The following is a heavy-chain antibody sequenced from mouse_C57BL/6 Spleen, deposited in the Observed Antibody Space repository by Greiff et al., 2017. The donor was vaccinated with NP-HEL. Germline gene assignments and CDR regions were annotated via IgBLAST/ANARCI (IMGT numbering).Heavy chain of an antibody. V-gene: IGHV1-66*01. CDR3: ARAADYAFAY. D-gene: IGHD2-4*01. CDR1: GYSFTSYS. CDR2: IYPGSGNT. Sequence: QVQLQQSGPELVKPGASVKISCKASGYSFTSYSIHWVKQRPGQGLEWIGWIYPGSGNTKYNEKFKGKATLTADTSSSTAYMQLSSLTSEDSAVYYCARAADYAFAYWGQGTLVTVSA. J-gene: IGHJ3*01.